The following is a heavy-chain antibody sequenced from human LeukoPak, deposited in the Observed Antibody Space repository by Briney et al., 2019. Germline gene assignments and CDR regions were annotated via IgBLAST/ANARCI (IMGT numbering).Heavy chain of an antibody. CDR3: ARGGADYVIGY. D-gene: IGHD4-17*01. CDR1: GFTFSDYY. V-gene: IGHV3-11*06. J-gene: IGHJ4*02. CDR2: ITSRISYT. Sequence: GGSLRLSCAASGFTFSDYYMSWIRQAPGKGLEWISFITSRISYTNYADSVKGVFTISKDNTKNSLYLQMNNLRAEDTAVYYCARGGADYVIGYWGQGTLVTVSS.